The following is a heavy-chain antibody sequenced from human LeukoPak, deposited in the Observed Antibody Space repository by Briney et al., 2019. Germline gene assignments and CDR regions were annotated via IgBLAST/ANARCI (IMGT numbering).Heavy chain of an antibody. CDR1: GYTFTGYY. CDR3: ARGDDSSSWLYYYYYGMDV. D-gene: IGHD6-13*01. Sequence: ASVKVSCKASGYTFTGYYMHWVRQAPRQGLEWMGWINPNSGGTNYAQKLQGRVTMTRDTSTSTAYMELSRLRSDDTAVYYCARGDDSSSWLYYYYYGMDVWGQGTTVTVSS. V-gene: IGHV1-2*02. J-gene: IGHJ6*02. CDR2: INPNSGGT.